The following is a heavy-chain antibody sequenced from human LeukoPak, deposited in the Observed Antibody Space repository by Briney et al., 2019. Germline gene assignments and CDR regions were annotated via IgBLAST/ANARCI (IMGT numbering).Heavy chain of an antibody. CDR2: IYWDEDK. D-gene: IGHD3-9*01. Sequence: SGPTLVNPTQPLTLTCTFSGFSFSTSRVRVGWIRQPPGKDLEWLAVIYWDEDKRYRPCLKSRLTITKDTSKNQVALKMTNMDPVDTATYYCARLAYFDILTGSPGTFDYWVRRILVTASS. CDR3: ARLAYFDILTGSPGTFDY. CDR1: GFSFSTSRVR. J-gene: IGHJ4*02. V-gene: IGHV2-5*02.